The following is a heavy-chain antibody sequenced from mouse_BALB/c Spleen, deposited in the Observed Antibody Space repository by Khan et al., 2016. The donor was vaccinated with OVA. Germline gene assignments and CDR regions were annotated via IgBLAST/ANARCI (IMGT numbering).Heavy chain of an antibody. CDR1: GYTFTDYY. CDR3: ARRSYFGYSFAY. J-gene: IGHJ3*01. Sequence: QVQLKQSGAELARPGASVKLSCKASGYTFTDYYINWVKQRTGKGLEWIGEICPGSGDTYYHEKFKGKATLTADKYTNTAYMQISSLTSEAAAFYCCARRSYFGYSFAYWGQGTLVTVSA. CDR2: ICPGSGDT. D-gene: IGHD1-2*01. V-gene: IGHV1-77*01.